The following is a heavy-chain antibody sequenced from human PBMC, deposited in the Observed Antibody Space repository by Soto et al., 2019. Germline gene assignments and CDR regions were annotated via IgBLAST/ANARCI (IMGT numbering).Heavy chain of an antibody. CDR3: ARGRGALDY. CDR1: GGSISSSSYY. D-gene: IGHD3-16*01. V-gene: IGHV4-39*01. CDR2: IYYSGST. J-gene: IGHJ4*02. Sequence: SETLSLTCTVSGGSISSSSYYWGWIRQPPGKGLEWIGSIYYSGSTYYNPSLKSRVTISVDTSKNQFSLKLSSVTAADTAVYYCARGRGALDYWGQGTLVTVSS.